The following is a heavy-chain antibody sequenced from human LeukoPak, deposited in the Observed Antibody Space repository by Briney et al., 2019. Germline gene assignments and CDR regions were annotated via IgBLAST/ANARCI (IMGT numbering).Heavy chain of an antibody. Sequence: SVKVSCKASGGTFSSYAISWVRQAPGQGLEWMGGIIPIFGTANYAQKFQGRVTITTDESTCTAYMELSSLRSEDTAVYYCARVDRSLYYMDVWGKGTTVTVSS. J-gene: IGHJ6*03. CDR1: GGTFSSYA. CDR3: ARVDRSLYYMDV. V-gene: IGHV1-69*05. CDR2: IIPIFGTA.